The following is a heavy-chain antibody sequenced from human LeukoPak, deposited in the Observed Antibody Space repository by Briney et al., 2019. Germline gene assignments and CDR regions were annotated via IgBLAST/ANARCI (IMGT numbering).Heavy chain of an antibody. V-gene: IGHV4-61*01. Sequence: SETLSLTCSVSGDSVSNSRVYWGWIRQSPGKGLEWIGYIYKTGTTNYNPSVKSRLTISVDTSKNQFSLKLSSVTAADTAVYYCARGGSGSYWPGVFDYWGQGTLVTVSS. CDR3: ARGGSGSYWPGVFDY. D-gene: IGHD3-10*01. J-gene: IGHJ4*02. CDR1: GDSVSNSRVY. CDR2: IYKTGTT.